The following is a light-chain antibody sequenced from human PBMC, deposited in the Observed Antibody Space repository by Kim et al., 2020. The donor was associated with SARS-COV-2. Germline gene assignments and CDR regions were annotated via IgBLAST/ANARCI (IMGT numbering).Light chain of an antibody. Sequence: EIVLTQSPGTLSLSPGERVTLSCRASQSVSRSYLAWYQQKPGQAPRLLIYGTSSRATGIPDRFSGSGSVTDFTLTISRLEPEDFAVYYCQQYGNSLTFGGGTKLEI. CDR2: GTS. V-gene: IGKV3-20*01. CDR3: QQYGNSLT. J-gene: IGKJ4*01. CDR1: QSVSRSY.